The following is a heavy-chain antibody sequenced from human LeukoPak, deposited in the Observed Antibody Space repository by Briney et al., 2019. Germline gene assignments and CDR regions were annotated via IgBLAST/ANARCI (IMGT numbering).Heavy chain of an antibody. D-gene: IGHD6-13*01. CDR3: ARDVAAGRSAFDI. Sequence: PGGSLRLSCAASGFTFSSYAMSWVRQAPGKGLEWVSYISSSGSTIYYADSVKGRFTISRDNAKNSLYLQMNSLRAEDTAVYYCARDVAAGRSAFDIWGQGTMVTVSS. CDR1: GFTFSSYA. CDR2: ISSSGSTI. V-gene: IGHV3-48*04. J-gene: IGHJ3*02.